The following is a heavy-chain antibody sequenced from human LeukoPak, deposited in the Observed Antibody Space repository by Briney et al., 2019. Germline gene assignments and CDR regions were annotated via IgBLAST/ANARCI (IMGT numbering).Heavy chain of an antibody. CDR1: GGSISSYY. J-gene: IGHJ4*02. V-gene: IGHV4-4*07. Sequence: SETLSLTCTVSGGSISSYYWSWIRQPAGKGLEWIGRIYTSGSTNYNPSLKSRVTMSVDTSKNQFSLKLSSVTAADTAVYYCAREIPAAIRGHFDYWGQGTLVTVSS. CDR3: AREIPAAIRGHFDY. CDR2: IYTSGST. D-gene: IGHD2-2*02.